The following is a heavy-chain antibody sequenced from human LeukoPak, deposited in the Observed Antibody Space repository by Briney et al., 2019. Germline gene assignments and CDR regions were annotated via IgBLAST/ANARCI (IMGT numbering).Heavy chain of an antibody. D-gene: IGHD5-24*01. CDR2: ISFSGDNS. J-gene: IGHJ3*01. CDR3: AKDIQLST. V-gene: IGHV3-23*01. Sequence: GGSLRLSCAASGFNFRDAAMTWVRQAPGKGLEWVSLISFSGDNSYYADSVKGRFSISRDNSKNTLSLQMNSLRVEDTAIYYCAKDIQLSTWGLGTMVTVSS. CDR1: GFNFRDAA.